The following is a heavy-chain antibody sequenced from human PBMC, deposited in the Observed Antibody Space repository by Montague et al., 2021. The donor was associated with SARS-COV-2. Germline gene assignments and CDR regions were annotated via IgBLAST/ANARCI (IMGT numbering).Heavy chain of an antibody. CDR3: ARGYCGVDCPGPYVYAMDV. V-gene: IGHV4-34*01. D-gene: IGHD2-21*02. J-gene: IGHJ6*02. CDR2: INDRGTT. CDR1: GGSFSGYP. Sequence: SETLSLTRAVFGGSFSGYPCTWIRQTAGKGLEWLGEINDRGTTKXHPSLKSRLSMSVDTSKSQFSLNLTSVTAADTALYFCARGYCGVDCPGPYVYAMDVWGQGTTVTVSS.